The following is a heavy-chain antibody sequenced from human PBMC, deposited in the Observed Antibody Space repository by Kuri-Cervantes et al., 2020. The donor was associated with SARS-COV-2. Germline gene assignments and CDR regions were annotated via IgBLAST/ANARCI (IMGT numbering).Heavy chain of an antibody. D-gene: IGHD5-12*01. J-gene: IGHJ6*02. CDR2: INPDGSYT. CDR1: GVTFASYT. Sequence: GGSLRLSCAGSGVTFASYTLTWVRHAPGKGLVWVSRINPDGSYTNNADSVKGRFTLSRDNAKNMLFLQMNSLRAEDTAVYYCVGGRYSGYDSLFYYYYDMDVWGQGTTVTVSS. V-gene: IGHV3-74*01. CDR3: VGGRYSGYDSLFYYYYDMDV.